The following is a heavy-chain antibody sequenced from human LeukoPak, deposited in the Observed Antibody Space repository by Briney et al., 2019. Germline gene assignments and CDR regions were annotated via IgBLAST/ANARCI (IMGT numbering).Heavy chain of an antibody. V-gene: IGHV3-15*01. Sequence: GGSLRLSCAASGFTFSNAWMSWVRQGPGKGLEWVSRIKSETDGGTTDYAAPVKGRFTLSRDDSKNTLYLQMNSLKTEDTAVYYCTTVYDSSGYRFGPWGQGTLVTVSS. CDR1: GFTFSNAW. J-gene: IGHJ5*02. CDR3: TTVYDSSGYRFGP. D-gene: IGHD3-22*01. CDR2: IKSETDGGTT.